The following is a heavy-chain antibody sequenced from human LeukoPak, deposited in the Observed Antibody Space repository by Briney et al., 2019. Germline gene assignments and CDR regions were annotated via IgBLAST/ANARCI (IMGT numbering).Heavy chain of an antibody. CDR2: INWNGGST. V-gene: IGHV3-20*04. Sequence: PGGSLRLSCAASGFTFDDYGMSWVRQAPGKGLEWVAGINWNGGSTGYADSVKGRFTISRDNAKNSLYLQMNSLRAEDTALYYCAAGYCSSWENYYFDYWGQRTLVTVSS. CDR1: GFTFDDYG. D-gene: IGHD6-13*01. J-gene: IGHJ4*02. CDR3: AAGYCSSWENYYFDY.